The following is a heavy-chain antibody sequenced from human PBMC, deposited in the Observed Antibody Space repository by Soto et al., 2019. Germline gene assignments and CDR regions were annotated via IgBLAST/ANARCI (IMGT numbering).Heavy chain of an antibody. CDR2: IIPIFGTA. Sequence: QVQLVQSGAEVKKPGSSVKVSCKASGGTFSSYAISWVRQAPGQGLEWMGGIIPIFGTANYAQKIQGRVTITADESTSTAYMELSSVRSEDTAVYYGAGDRGYYYDSSGYQGPCDPWGQGTLVTVSS. V-gene: IGHV1-69*01. D-gene: IGHD3-22*01. CDR3: AGDRGYYYDSSGYQGPCDP. CDR1: GGTFSSYA. J-gene: IGHJ5*02.